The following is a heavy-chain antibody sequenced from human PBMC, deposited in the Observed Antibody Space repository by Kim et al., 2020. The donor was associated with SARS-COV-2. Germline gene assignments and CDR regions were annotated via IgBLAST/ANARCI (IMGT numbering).Heavy chain of an antibody. V-gene: IGHV4-34*13. J-gene: IGHJ4*02. D-gene: IGHD5-12*01. Sequence: YNPSYRSRVTISADTSKNQFSRRLSSVTAAETAVYYCAREDVRGYGQFDYWGQGTLVTVSS. CDR3: AREDVRGYGQFDY.